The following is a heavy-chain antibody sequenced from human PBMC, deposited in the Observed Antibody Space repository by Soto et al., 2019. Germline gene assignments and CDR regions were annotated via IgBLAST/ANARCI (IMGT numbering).Heavy chain of an antibody. V-gene: IGHV4-31*03. CDR3: ARGAFISYYYYGMDV. J-gene: IGHJ6*02. CDR2: IYYSGST. CDR1: GGSISSGGYY. D-gene: IGHD3-16*02. Sequence: LSLTCTVSGGSISSGGYYWSWIRQHPGKGLEWIGYIYYSGSTYYNPSLKSRVTISVDTSKNQFSLKLSSVTAADTAVYYCARGAFISYYYYGMDVWGQGTTVTVSS.